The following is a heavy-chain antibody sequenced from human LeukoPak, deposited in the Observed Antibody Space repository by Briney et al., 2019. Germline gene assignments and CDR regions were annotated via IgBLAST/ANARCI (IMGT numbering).Heavy chain of an antibody. Sequence: SQTLSLTCAVSGGSISSGGYSWSWIRQPPGKGLEWIGYIYHSGSTYYNPSLKSRVTISVDRSKNQFSLKLSSVTAADTAVYYCARDLHGLDAFDIWGQGTMVTVS. J-gene: IGHJ3*02. V-gene: IGHV4-30-2*01. CDR3: ARDLHGLDAFDI. CDR1: GGSISSGGYS. D-gene: IGHD3-22*01. CDR2: IYHSGST.